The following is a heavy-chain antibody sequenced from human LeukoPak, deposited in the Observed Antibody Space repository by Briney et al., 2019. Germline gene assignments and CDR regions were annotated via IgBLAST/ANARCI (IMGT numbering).Heavy chain of an antibody. Sequence: PGGSLRLSCAASGFTFRSYWMHWVRQAPGEGLGWVSRINSDGSSTSYADSVKGRFTISRDNAKNTLYLQMNSLRAEDTAVYYCARGGTSGSLIYWGQGTLVTVSS. CDR3: ARGGTSGSLIY. D-gene: IGHD1-26*01. V-gene: IGHV3-74*01. CDR2: INSDGSST. J-gene: IGHJ4*02. CDR1: GFTFRSYW.